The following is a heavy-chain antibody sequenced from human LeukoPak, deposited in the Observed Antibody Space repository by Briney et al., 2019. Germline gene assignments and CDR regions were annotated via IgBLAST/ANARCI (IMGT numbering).Heavy chain of an antibody. CDR1: GGSISSSSYY. Sequence: PSETLSLTCTVSGGSISSSSYYWGWIRQPPGKGLEWIGSIYYSGSTYYNPSLKSRVTISVDTSKNQFSLKLSSVTAADTAVYYCAGEQDFWTGYYGYYDYWGQGTLVTVSS. CDR2: IYYSGST. D-gene: IGHD3/OR15-3a*01. CDR3: AGEQDFWTGYYGYYDY. V-gene: IGHV4-39*02. J-gene: IGHJ4*02.